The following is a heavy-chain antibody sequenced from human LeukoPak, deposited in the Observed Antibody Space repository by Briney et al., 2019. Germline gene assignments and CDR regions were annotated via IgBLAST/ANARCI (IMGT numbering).Heavy chain of an antibody. J-gene: IGHJ4*02. CDR2: IYYSGST. V-gene: IGHV4-59*01. D-gene: IGHD6-19*01. Sequence: SETLSLTCTVPGGSISSFYWTWIRQPPGKGLEWIGYIYYSGSTNYNPSLKSRVTISVDTSKNQFSLKLRSVIAADTAVYYCVRKVVAGTDYWGQGTLVNVFS. CDR3: VRKVVAGTDY. CDR1: GGSISSFY.